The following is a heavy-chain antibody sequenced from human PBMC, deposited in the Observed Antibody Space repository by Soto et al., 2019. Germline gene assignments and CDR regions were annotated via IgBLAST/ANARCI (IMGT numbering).Heavy chain of an antibody. CDR3: VRGPYNYNSRYFDY. D-gene: IGHD1-1*01. Sequence: SETLSLTCTVSGGSFSGYFWTCIRQPPGKGLEWLAEINHSGITNYNPSVESRVSMSVDTSKNQFSLRLYSVTAADTAVYYCVRGPYNYNSRYFDYWGQGTLVTVSS. CDR2: INHSGIT. CDR1: GGSFSGYF. V-gene: IGHV4-34*01. J-gene: IGHJ4*02.